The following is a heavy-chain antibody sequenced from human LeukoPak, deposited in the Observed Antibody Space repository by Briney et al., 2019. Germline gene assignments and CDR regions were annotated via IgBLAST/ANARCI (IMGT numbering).Heavy chain of an antibody. D-gene: IGHD2-15*01. CDR1: GFTVSSNY. V-gene: IGHV3-23*01. J-gene: IGHJ4*02. CDR2: ISDSGGST. Sequence: GGSLRLSCAASGFTVSSNYMSWVRQAPGKGLEWVSSISDSGGSTYYADSVKGRFTISRDNSKNTLYLQMNSLRVDDTAVYYCATPRGIVVVVAAPSFDYWGQGTLVTVSS. CDR3: ATPRGIVVVVAAPSFDY.